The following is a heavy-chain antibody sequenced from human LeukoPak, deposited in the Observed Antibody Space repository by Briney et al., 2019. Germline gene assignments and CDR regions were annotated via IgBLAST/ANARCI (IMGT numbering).Heavy chain of an antibody. Sequence: ASVKVSCKASGYTFTSYDINWVRQATGQGLEWMGWMNPNSGNTGYAQKFQARVTMTRNTSIRTAYMELSSLRSAATAVYYRARGRGYRLDYRGQGTLVTVSS. J-gene: IGHJ4*02. V-gene: IGHV1-8*01. D-gene: IGHD5-18*01. CDR2: MNPNSGNT. CDR1: GYTFTSYD. CDR3: ARGRGYRLDY.